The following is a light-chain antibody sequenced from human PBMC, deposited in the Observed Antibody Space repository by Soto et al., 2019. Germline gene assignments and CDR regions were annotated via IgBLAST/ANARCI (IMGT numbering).Light chain of an antibody. V-gene: IGLV2-18*02. CDR2: EVS. J-gene: IGLJ1*01. CDR3: NSYTGSSTYV. Sequence: SVLPQPPSVSGSPGQSVAISCTGTSSDVGSYNRVSWYQQPPGAAPKLMIYEVSNRPSGVPDRFSGSKSGNTASLTISGLQAEDEADYYCNSYTGSSTYVFGTGTKVTVL. CDR1: SSDVGSYNR.